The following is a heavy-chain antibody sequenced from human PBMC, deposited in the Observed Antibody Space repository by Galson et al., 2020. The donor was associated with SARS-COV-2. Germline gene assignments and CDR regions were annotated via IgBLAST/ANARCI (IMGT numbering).Heavy chain of an antibody. CDR2: ITTSRSTI. D-gene: IGHD1-26*01. J-gene: IGHJ4*02. CDR1: GLSLSGSG. Sequence: GGSLRLSCAASGLSLSGSGLNWVRQPPGRGLERPSYITTSRSTIYYADSVKGRFTISRDNAKNSLYLQMNSLRAEDTAVYFCARSIVRATSGYYCDYWGQGTLVTVSS. V-gene: IGHV3-48*01. CDR3: ARSIVRATSGYYCDY.